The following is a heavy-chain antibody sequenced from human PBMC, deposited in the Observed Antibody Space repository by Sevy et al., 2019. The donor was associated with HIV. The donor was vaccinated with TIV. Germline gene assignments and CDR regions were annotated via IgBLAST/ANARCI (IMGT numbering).Heavy chain of an antibody. D-gene: IGHD4-17*01. CDR3: ARTVTTHYYYGMDV. CDR1: GFIFSNYP. CDR2: ISAGGTTT. Sequence: GGSLRLSCAASGFIFSNYPMSWVRHSPGKGLEWVSDISAGGTTTYYADSVKGRFTISRDNSKTTLYLEMNGLTTEDTAVYYCARTVTTHYYYGMDVWGQGTAVTVSS. V-gene: IGHV3-23*01. J-gene: IGHJ6*02.